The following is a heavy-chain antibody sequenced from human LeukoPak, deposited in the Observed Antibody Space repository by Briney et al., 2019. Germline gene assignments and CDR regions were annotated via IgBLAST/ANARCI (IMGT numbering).Heavy chain of an antibody. V-gene: IGHV4-39*01. CDR3: AMRSYGSGSRYYFDY. CDR1: GGSISSSSYY. J-gene: IGHJ4*02. CDR2: IYYSGST. Sequence: SETLSLTCTVSGGSISSSSYYWGWLRQPPGKGLEWLGSIYYSGSTYYNPSLKSRVTISVDTSKNQFSLKLSSVTAADTAVYYCAMRSYGSGSRYYFDYWGQGTLVTVSS. D-gene: IGHD3-10*01.